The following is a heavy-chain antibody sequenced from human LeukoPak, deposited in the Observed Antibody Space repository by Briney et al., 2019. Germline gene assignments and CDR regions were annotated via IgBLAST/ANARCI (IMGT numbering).Heavy chain of an antibody. CDR1: GFIFNSYE. CDR2: ISSSGSTI. D-gene: IGHD5-12*01. Sequence: PGGSLRLSCVASGFIFNSYEMNWVRQAPGKGLEWVSYISSSGSTIYYADSVKGRFTISRDNAKNSLYLQMNSLRAEDTAVYYCARGGYLFDYWGQGTLVTVSS. V-gene: IGHV3-48*03. J-gene: IGHJ4*02. CDR3: ARGGYLFDY.